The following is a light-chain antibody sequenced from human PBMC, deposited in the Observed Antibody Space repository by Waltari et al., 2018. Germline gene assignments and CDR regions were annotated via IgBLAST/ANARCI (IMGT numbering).Light chain of an antibody. V-gene: IGLV3-19*01. CDR1: SFRRYY. CDR3: LSRDTPSTRV. CDR2: GQE. Sequence: SSEVTRDPHVSVALGQTVTITCRGDSFRRYYASWYRQRPGQAPVLVLYGQERPSGIPDRFSGSTSGDTAYLTITGAQAGDEGDYYCLSRDTPSTRVFGGGTRLTV. J-gene: IGLJ3*02.